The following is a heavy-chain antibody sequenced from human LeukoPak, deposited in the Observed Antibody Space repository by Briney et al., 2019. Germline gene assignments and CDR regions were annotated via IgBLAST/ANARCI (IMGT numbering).Heavy chain of an antibody. J-gene: IGHJ3*02. V-gene: IGHV3-23*01. CDR2: ISGSGDNT. D-gene: IGHD3-16*02. Sequence: PGGSLRLSCAASGFTFSSYAMNWVRQAPGKGLEWVSIISGSGDNTYYTDSVKGRFTISRDNSKNTLFLQMNSLRTEDTAVYYCARDRERTYRSDFFDMWGQGTMVTVSS. CDR3: ARDRERTYRSDFFDM. CDR1: GFTFSSYA.